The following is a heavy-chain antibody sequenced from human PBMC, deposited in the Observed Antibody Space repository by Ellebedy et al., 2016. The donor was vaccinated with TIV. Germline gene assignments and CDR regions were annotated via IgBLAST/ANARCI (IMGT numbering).Heavy chain of an antibody. D-gene: IGHD3-10*01. CDR2: INHSGST. J-gene: IGHJ6*04. CDR1: GGSFSGYY. CDR3: ALTRYYYGSGKGMDV. Sequence: GSLRLXXAVYGGSFSGYYWSWIRQPPGKGLEWIGEINHSGSTNYNPSLKSRVTISVDTSKNQFSLKLSSVTAADTAVYYCALTRYYYGSGKGMDVWGKGTTVTVSS. V-gene: IGHV4-34*01.